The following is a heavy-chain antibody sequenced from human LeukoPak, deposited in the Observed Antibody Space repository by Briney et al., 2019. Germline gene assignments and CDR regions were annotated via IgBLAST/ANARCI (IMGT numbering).Heavy chain of an antibody. V-gene: IGHV3-30*18. D-gene: IGHD4-17*01. CDR3: AKDIFGGDYGDYVFVY. CDR1: GFTFSNYG. Sequence: GGSLRLSCAASGFTFSNYGMHWVRQAPGKGLEWVAVISYDGSNKYYADSVKGRFTISRDNSKNTLYLQMNSLRAEDTAVYYCAKDIFGGDYGDYVFVYWGQGTLVTVSS. J-gene: IGHJ4*02. CDR2: ISYDGSNK.